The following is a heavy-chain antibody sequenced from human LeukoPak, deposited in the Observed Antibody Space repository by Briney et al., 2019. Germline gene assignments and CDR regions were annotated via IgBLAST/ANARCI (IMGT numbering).Heavy chain of an antibody. D-gene: IGHD3-9*01. CDR2: ISSSGSTI. V-gene: IGHV3-48*03. CDR1: GFTFSSYE. J-gene: IGHJ3*02. CDR3: ARGYVLRYFDWLPYDAFDT. Sequence: GGSLTLSCAASGFTFSSYEMNRVRQAPGKGLEWVSYISSSGSTIYYADSVKGRFTISRDNAKNSLYLQMNSLRAEDTAVYYCARGYVLRYFDWLPYDAFDTWGQGTMVTVPS.